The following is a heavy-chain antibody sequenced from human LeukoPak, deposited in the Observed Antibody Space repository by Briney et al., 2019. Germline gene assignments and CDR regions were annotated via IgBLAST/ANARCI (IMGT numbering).Heavy chain of an antibody. CDR3: ARSGIKMVRGVIIKSPYHMDV. CDR1: GFTFSSYG. V-gene: IGHV3-30*02. Sequence: GGSLRLSCAASGFTFSSYGMHWVRQAPGKGPEWVAFIRYDGSNKYYADSVKGRFTISRDDAKNSLSLQMNSLRAEDTAVYYCARSGIKMVRGVIIKSPYHMDVWGKGTTVTVSS. CDR2: IRYDGSNK. J-gene: IGHJ6*03. D-gene: IGHD3-10*01.